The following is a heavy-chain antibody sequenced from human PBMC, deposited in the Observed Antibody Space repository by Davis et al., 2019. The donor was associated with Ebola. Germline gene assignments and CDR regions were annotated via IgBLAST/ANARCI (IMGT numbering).Heavy chain of an antibody. D-gene: IGHD3-10*01. CDR3: AREGTIRGVNFDY. J-gene: IGHJ4*02. CDR2: IYSGGST. Sequence: GGSLRLSCAASGFTVSSNYMSWVRQAPGKGLEWVSVIYSGGSTYYADSVKGRFTISRDKSKNTLYLQMNSLGAEDTAVYYCAREGTIRGVNFDYWGQGTLVTVSS. V-gene: IGHV3-66*01. CDR1: GFTVSSNY.